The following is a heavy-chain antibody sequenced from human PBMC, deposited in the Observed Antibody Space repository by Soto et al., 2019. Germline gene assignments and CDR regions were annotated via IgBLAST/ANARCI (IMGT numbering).Heavy chain of an antibody. Sequence: SLKLSCKASGYAFTGDYMHGVRQAPGQGLEWMGWINPKSAGTNYAQKFQGWVTMTRDTSISTAYMELSRLRSDDTAVYYCARDTPSGGYYYYYYGMDVWGQGTTVTVYS. D-gene: IGHD3-16*01. V-gene: IGHV1-2*04. CDR2: INPKSAGT. CDR3: ARDTPSGGYYYYYYGMDV. J-gene: IGHJ6*02. CDR1: GYAFTGDY.